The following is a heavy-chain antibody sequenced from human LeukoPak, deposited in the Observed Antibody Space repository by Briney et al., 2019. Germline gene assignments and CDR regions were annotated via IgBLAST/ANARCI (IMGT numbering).Heavy chain of an antibody. Sequence: SETLSLTCTVSVASIRSSSYYWGWIRQPPGKGLEWIGTFDYSGSTYYNPSLKSRVSISTDTAKNHFSLKLTSVTAADTAVYFCVIRNSRGHYGSEYFDYWGQGTLVAVSS. CDR3: VIRNSRGHYGSEYFDY. CDR1: VASIRSSSYY. J-gene: IGHJ4*02. V-gene: IGHV4-39*02. D-gene: IGHD3-22*01. CDR2: FDYSGST.